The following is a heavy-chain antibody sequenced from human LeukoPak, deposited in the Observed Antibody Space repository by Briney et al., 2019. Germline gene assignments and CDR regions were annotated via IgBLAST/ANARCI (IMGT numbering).Heavy chain of an antibody. D-gene: IGHD6-13*01. CDR3: AKDPEKIAAAGIGYFQH. CDR1: GFTFSSDT. V-gene: IGHV3-23*01. CDR2: ISGSGGST. J-gene: IGHJ1*01. Sequence: GGSLTLSCAASGFTFSSDTISWVCHAPGKGLEWVSAISGSGGSTYYADSVKGRFTISRDNSKNTLYLQMNSLRAEDTAVYYCAKDPEKIAAAGIGYFQHWGQGTLVTVSS.